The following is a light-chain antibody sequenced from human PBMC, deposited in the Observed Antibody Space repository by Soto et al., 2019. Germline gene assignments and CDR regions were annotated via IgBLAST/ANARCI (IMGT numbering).Light chain of an antibody. CDR3: SSYTSSSTLV. J-gene: IGLJ2*01. Sequence: QSALTQPASASGSPGQSITISCTGISSDAGGYNYVSWYQQHPGKAPKLMIYDVSNRPSGVSNRFSGSKSGNTASLTISGLQAEDEADYYCSSYTSSSTLVFGGGTKLTVL. CDR1: SSDAGGYNY. CDR2: DVS. V-gene: IGLV2-14*01.